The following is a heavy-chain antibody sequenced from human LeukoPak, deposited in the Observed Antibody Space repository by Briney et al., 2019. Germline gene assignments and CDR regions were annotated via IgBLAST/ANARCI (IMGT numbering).Heavy chain of an antibody. CDR1: GYSISSGYY. Sequence: SETLSLTCAVSGYSISSGYYWGWIRQPPGKGLEWIGSIYYSGSTYYNPSLKSRVTISVDTSKNQFSLKLSSVTAADTAVYYCARQSYSSGYYSLVDYWGQGTLVTVSS. J-gene: IGHJ4*02. D-gene: IGHD3-22*01. CDR3: ARQSYSSGYYSLVDY. V-gene: IGHV4-38-2*01. CDR2: IYYSGST.